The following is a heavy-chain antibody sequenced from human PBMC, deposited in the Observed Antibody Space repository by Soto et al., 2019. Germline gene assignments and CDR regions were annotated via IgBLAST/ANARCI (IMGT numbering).Heavy chain of an antibody. Sequence: SETRSRTWAVSGGSISSSNWWSFFRQPPGKGLEWIGEIYHSGSTNYNPSLKSRVTISVDKSKNQFSLKLSSVTAADTAVYYCARVRQQLVLSYFDYWGQGTLVTVSS. V-gene: IGHV4-4*02. CDR3: ARVRQQLVLSYFDY. D-gene: IGHD6-13*01. CDR1: GGSISSSNW. CDR2: IYHSGST. J-gene: IGHJ4*02.